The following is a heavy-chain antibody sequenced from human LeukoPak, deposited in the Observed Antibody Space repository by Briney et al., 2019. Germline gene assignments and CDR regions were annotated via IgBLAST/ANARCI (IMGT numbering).Heavy chain of an antibody. D-gene: IGHD4-17*01. V-gene: IGHV3-11*04. CDR3: ARNRGEPLDY. CDR2: ISSSGSTI. J-gene: IGHJ4*02. Sequence: LSLTCAVYGGSFSGYYWSCIRQPPGKGLEWVSYISSSGSTIYYADSVKGRFTISRDNAKNSLYLQMNSLRAEDTAVYYCARNRGEPLDYWGQGTLVTVSS. CDR1: GGSFSGYY.